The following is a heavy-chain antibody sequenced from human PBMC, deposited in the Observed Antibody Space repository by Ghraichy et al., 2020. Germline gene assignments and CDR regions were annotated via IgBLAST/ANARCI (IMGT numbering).Heavy chain of an antibody. D-gene: IGHD3-16*02. Sequence: GESLRLSCAASGFTFSSYAMSWVRQAPGKGLEWVSAISGSGGSTYYADSVKGRFTISRDNSKNTLYLQMNSLRAEDTAVYYCAKDQIGGVIVSTYDYWGQGTLVTVSS. CDR3: AKDQIGGVIVSTYDY. CDR2: ISGSGGST. J-gene: IGHJ4*02. V-gene: IGHV3-23*01. CDR1: GFTFSSYA.